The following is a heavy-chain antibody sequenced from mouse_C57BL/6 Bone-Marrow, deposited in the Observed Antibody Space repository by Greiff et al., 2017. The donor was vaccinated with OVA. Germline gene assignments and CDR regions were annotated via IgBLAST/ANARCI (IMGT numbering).Heavy chain of an antibody. J-gene: IGHJ3*01. CDR2: IWSGGST. CDR1: GFSLTSYG. CDR3: ARGSSFAY. V-gene: IGHV2-2*01. D-gene: IGHD1-1*01. Sequence: QVQLKESGPGLVQPSQSLSITCTVSGFSLTSYGVHWVRQSPGKGLEWLGVIWSGGSTDYNAAFISRLSISKDNSKSQVFFKMNSLQADDTAIYYCARGSSFAYWGQGTLVTVSA.